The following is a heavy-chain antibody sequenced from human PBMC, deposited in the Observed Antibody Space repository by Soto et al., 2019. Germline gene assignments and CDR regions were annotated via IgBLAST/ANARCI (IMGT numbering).Heavy chain of an antibody. J-gene: IGHJ6*02. D-gene: IGHD6-19*01. Sequence: GGSLRLSCAASGFTFSSYAMHWVRQAPGKGLEWVAVISYDGSNKYYADSVKGRFTISRDNSKNTLYLQMNSLRAEDTAVYYCARDRGQWLALYYYGMDVWGQGTTVTVSS. CDR1: GFTFSSYA. CDR2: ISYDGSNK. V-gene: IGHV3-30-3*01. CDR3: ARDRGQWLALYYYGMDV.